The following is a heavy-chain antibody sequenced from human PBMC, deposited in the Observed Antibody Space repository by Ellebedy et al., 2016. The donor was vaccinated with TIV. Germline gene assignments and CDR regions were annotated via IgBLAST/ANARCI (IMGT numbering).Heavy chain of an antibody. V-gene: IGHV3-30*18. CDR2: ISYDGSER. CDR3: AKEAYDILTGSQMYGMDV. Sequence: GESLKISCAASGFTFGSYGMHWVRQAPGKGLEWVAFISYDGSERFYADSVKGRFTISRDNSDNTLYVQMNSLRAEDTAVYYCAKEAYDILTGSQMYGMDVWGQGTTVTVSS. J-gene: IGHJ6*02. D-gene: IGHD3-9*01. CDR1: GFTFGSYG.